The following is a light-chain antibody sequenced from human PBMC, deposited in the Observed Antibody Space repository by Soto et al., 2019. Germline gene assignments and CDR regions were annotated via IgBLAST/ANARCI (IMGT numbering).Light chain of an antibody. V-gene: IGKV3D-20*02. CDR2: GAS. CDR1: QSVSSN. Sequence: EIVMTQSPATLSVSPWERATLSCRASQSVSSNLAWYQQKPGQAPRLLIYGASSRASGIPDRLSGSGSGTDFTLTITRLEPEDFAVYYCQQRSNWPGITFGQGTRLEIK. J-gene: IGKJ5*01. CDR3: QQRSNWPGIT.